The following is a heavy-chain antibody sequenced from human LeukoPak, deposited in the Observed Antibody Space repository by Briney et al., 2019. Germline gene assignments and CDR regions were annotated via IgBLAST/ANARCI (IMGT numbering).Heavy chain of an antibody. CDR3: ARRPHYYDSSGYKNAFDI. V-gene: IGHV3-23*01. D-gene: IGHD3-22*01. CDR1: GFTFSSHA. CDR2: ISGSGGST. Sequence: SGRSLRLSCAASGFTFSSHAMSWVRQAPGKGLEWVAVISGSGGSTYYADSVKGRFTISRDNSKNTLYVQMNSLGAEDTAVYYCARRPHYYDSSGYKNAFDIWGQGTMVTVSS. J-gene: IGHJ3*02.